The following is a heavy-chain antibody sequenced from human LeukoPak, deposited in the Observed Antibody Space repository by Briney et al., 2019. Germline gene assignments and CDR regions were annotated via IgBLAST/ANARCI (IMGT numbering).Heavy chain of an antibody. Sequence: PSETLSLTCTVSGGSISSSSYYWGWIRQPPGKGLEWIGSIYYSGSTYYTPSLKSPVTISLDTSKNQFSLRLSSVTAADTAVYYCARHVRYYDSFDYWGQGTLVTVSS. CDR1: GGSISSSSYY. V-gene: IGHV4-39*01. CDR2: IYYSGST. D-gene: IGHD3-22*01. J-gene: IGHJ4*02. CDR3: ARHVRYYDSFDY.